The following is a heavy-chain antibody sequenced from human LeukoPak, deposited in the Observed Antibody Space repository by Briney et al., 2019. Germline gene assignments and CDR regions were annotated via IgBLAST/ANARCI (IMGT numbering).Heavy chain of an antibody. J-gene: IGHJ4*02. V-gene: IGHV3-11*04. Sequence: GGSLRLSCAASGFTFSDYYMSWIRQAPGKGLEWVSYISSSGSTIYYADSVKGRFTISRDNSKNTLYLQMNSLRAEDTAVYYCARDLGGIYSGYDFDYWGQGTLVTVSS. D-gene: IGHD5-12*01. CDR3: ARDLGGIYSGYDFDY. CDR2: ISSSGSTI. CDR1: GFTFSDYY.